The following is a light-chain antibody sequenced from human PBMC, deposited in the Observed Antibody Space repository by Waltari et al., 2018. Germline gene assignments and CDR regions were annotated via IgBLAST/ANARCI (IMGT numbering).Light chain of an antibody. CDR2: KAS. CDR1: QSISSW. V-gene: IGKV1-5*03. Sequence: DIQVTQSPSTLSASVGDRVTITCRASQSISSWLAWYQKKPGKAPKLLIYKASSLESGVPSRFSGSGSGTEFTLTISSLQPDDFATYYCQQYNSYTWTFGQGTKVEIK. CDR3: QQYNSYTWT. J-gene: IGKJ1*01.